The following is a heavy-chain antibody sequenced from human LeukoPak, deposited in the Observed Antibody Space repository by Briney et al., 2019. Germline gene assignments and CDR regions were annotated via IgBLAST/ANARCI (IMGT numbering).Heavy chain of an antibody. Sequence: SETLSLTCTVSGGAISSSSYYWGWLRQPPGTGLEWLGSIYYSGSTYYNPSLKSRVTISVDTSKNQFSLKLSSVTAADTAVYYCATSGSMNWFDPWGQGTLVTVSS. CDR1: GGAISSSSYY. V-gene: IGHV4-39*01. D-gene: IGHD1-26*01. CDR2: IYYSGST. CDR3: ATSGSMNWFDP. J-gene: IGHJ5*02.